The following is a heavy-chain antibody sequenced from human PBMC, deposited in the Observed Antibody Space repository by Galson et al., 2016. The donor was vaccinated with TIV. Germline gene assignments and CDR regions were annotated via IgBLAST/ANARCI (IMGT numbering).Heavy chain of an antibody. D-gene: IGHD3-3*02. CDR1: GFSLKDYG. Sequence: SLRLSCAVSGFSLKDYGTHWVRQAPGKGLEWVAVIGYDGTTKYYADSVNGRFTISRDTSTNTLSLRMDGLIGEDTAMYYCARSAAFGTRTWYVFDYWGQGSMVTVSS. V-gene: IGHV3-33*01. J-gene: IGHJ4*02. CDR3: ARSAAFGTRTWYVFDY. CDR2: IGYDGTTK.